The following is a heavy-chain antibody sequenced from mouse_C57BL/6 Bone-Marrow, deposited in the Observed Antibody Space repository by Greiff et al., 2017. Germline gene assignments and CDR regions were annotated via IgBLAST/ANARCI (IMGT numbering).Heavy chain of an antibody. CDR1: GYTFTSYW. CDR2: IYPTSGRT. V-gene: IGHV1-55*01. D-gene: IGHD4-1*01. J-gene: IGHJ2*01. Sequence: QVQLQQPGAELVKPGASVKMSCKASGYTFTSYWITWVKQRPGQGLEWIGDIYPTSGRTNYNEKFKSKAILTVDTSSNTAYMQLSSLTSEDSAVFYCARSGPLGRSFDYWGQGTTPPVSS. CDR3: ARSGPLGRSFDY.